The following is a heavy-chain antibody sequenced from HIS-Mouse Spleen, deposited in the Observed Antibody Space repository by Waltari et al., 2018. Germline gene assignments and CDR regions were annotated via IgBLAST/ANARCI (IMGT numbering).Heavy chain of an antibody. J-gene: IGHJ5*02. CDR2: IYHSGST. CDR3: ARVKT. CDR1: GYSISSGYY. Sequence: QVQLQESGPGLVKPSETLSLTCTVSGYSISSGYYWGWIRQPPGKGLEWIGSIYHSGSTYYNPSLTSRVTISGDTSKNQFSLKLSSVTAADTAVYYCARVKTWGQGTLVTVSS. V-gene: IGHV4-38-2*02.